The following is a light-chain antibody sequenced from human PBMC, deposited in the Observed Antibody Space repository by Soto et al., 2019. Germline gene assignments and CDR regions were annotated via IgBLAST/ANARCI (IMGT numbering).Light chain of an antibody. CDR2: GAS. Sequence: ESVMTQSPATLSVSPGNGATLPSRAIKSMGPNFLGLKQSPAQPPRLLISGASDRVAGFPDRFTGSGSRTDFTLTISGLHSEDCAVYYCQQYAGWPRTFGQGTKLEIK. V-gene: IGKV3-15*01. CDR3: QQYAGWPRT. J-gene: IGKJ2*01. CDR1: KSMGPN.